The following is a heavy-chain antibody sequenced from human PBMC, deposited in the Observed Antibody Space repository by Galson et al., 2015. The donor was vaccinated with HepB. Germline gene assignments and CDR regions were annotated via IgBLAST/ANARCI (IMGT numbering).Heavy chain of an antibody. V-gene: IGHV3-48*04. Sequence: SLRLSCAASGFTFSSYSMNWVRQAPGKGLEWVSYISSGSSTIYYTDSVKGRFTISRDNAKNSLYLQMNSLRAEDTAVYYCARVLEYSSTYGMDVWGQGTTVTVSS. CDR3: ARVLEYSSTYGMDV. CDR1: GFTFSSYS. J-gene: IGHJ6*02. D-gene: IGHD6-6*01. CDR2: ISSGSSTI.